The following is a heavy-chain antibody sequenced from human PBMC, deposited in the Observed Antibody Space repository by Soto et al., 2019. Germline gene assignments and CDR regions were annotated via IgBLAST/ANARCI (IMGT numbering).Heavy chain of an antibody. J-gene: IGHJ6*02. CDR2: IIPIFGTA. CDR1: GGTSSSYA. Sequence: SVKVSCKASGGTSSSYAISWVRQAPGQGLEWMGGIIPIFGTANYAQKFQGRVTITADESTSTAYMELSSLRSEDTAVYYCATEYSYGYQYYYYGMDVWGQGTTVTVSS. CDR3: ATEYSYGYQYYYYGMDV. V-gene: IGHV1-69*13. D-gene: IGHD5-18*01.